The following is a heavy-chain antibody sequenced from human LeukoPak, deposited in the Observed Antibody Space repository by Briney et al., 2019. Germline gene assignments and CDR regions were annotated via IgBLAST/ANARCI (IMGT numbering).Heavy chain of an antibody. J-gene: IGHJ4*02. CDR1: GVSISSSNSY. CDR3: ARQTGSGLFILP. D-gene: IGHD3/OR15-3a*01. CDR2: IYYSGNT. V-gene: IGHV4-39*01. Sequence: PSETLSLTCTVSGVSISSSNSYWGWIRQPPGEGLEWIGSIYYSGNTYYNASLKSQVSISIDTSKNQFSPRLTSVTAADTAVYYCARQTGSGLFILPGGQGTLVTVSS.